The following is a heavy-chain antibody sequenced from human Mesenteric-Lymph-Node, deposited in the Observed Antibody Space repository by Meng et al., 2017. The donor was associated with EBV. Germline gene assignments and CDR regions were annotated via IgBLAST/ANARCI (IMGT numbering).Heavy chain of an antibody. J-gene: IGHJ2*01. D-gene: IGHD3-22*01. Sequence: SGVGGVKPGRSLRLSCAAPGLPFSSNAMHWVRQAPGKGLEWVAVISYDGSNKYYADSVKGRFTISRDNSKNTLYLQMNSLRAEDTAVYYCARSLYYDSSHFDLWGRGTLVTVS. CDR2: ISYDGSNK. CDR1: GLPFSSNA. V-gene: IGHV3-30-3*01. CDR3: ARSLYYDSSHFDL.